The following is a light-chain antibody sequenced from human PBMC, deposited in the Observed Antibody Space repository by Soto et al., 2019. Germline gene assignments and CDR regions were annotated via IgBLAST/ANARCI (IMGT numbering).Light chain of an antibody. V-gene: IGKV3-20*01. CDR3: HQYGSSSCT. CDR2: GAS. CDR1: QSVSSSY. Sequence: EIVLTQSPGTLSLSPGERATLSCRASQSVSSSYLAWYQQKPGQAPRLLIYGASSRTIGIPDRFSGSGSGTDFTLTISRLEPEDFAVYYCHQYGSSSCTFGQGTKLEIK. J-gene: IGKJ2*02.